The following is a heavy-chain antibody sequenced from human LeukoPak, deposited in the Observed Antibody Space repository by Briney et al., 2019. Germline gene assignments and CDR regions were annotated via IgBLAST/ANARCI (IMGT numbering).Heavy chain of an antibody. D-gene: IGHD2-15*01. CDR3: ARDRPRWPFDP. V-gene: IGHV1-69*05. Sequence: ASVKVSYKASGGTFSSYAISWVRQAPGQGLEWMGRIIPIFGTANYAQKFQGRVTITTDESTSTAYMELSSLRSEDTAVYYCARDRPRWPFDPWGQGTLVTVSS. J-gene: IGHJ5*02. CDR2: IIPIFGTA. CDR1: GGTFSSYA.